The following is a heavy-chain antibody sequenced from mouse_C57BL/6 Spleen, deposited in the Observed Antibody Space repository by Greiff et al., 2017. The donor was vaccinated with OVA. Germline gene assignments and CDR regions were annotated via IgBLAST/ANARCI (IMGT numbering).Heavy chain of an antibody. CDR3: ARSLITTVAHFDD. CDR2: INPSTGGT. J-gene: IGHJ2*01. CDR1: GYSFTGYY. Sequence: VQLQQSGPELVKPGASVKISCKASGYSFTGYYMNWVKQSPDTSLEWIGEINPSTGGTTYNQKFKAKATLTVDKSSSTAYMQLKSLTSEDSAVYYCARSLITTVAHFDDWGQGTTLTVSS. V-gene: IGHV1-42*01. D-gene: IGHD1-1*01.